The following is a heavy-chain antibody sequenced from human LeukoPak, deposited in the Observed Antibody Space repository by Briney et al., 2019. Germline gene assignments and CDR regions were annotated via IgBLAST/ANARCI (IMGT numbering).Heavy chain of an antibody. CDR3: ARDYYDSNGYCDY. J-gene: IGHJ4*02. D-gene: IGHD3-22*01. CDR1: GFTFSSYA. V-gene: IGHV3-30-3*01. CDR2: ISYDGSNK. Sequence: PGGSLRLSCAASGFTFSSYAMHWVRQAPGKGLEWVAVISYDGSNKYYADSVKGRFTISRDNSKNTLYLQMNSLRAEDTAVYHCARDYYDSNGYCDYWGQGTLVTVSS.